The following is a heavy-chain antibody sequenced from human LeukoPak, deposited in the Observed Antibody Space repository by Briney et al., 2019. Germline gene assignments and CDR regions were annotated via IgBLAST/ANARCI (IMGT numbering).Heavy chain of an antibody. CDR2: IKEDGSEK. J-gene: IGHJ5*02. Sequence: GGSLRLSCAASGFTFSSYWMSWVRQAPGKGLEWVANIKEDGSEKYYVDSVKGRFTISRDNAKNSLYLQMNSLRAEDTAVYYCASYGSSWYGGWFDPWGQGTLVTVSS. V-gene: IGHV3-7*01. D-gene: IGHD6-13*01. CDR1: GFTFSSYW. CDR3: ASYGSSWYGGWFDP.